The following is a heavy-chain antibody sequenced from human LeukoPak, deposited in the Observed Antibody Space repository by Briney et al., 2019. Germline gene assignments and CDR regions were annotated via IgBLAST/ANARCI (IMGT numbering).Heavy chain of an antibody. J-gene: IGHJ6*02. D-gene: IGHD5-18*01. CDR1: GFTFTTYW. CDR3: ARDAVDTANAV. V-gene: IGHV3-74*01. Sequence: GGSLRLSCAASGFTFTTYWMHWVRQAPGKGLVWVSHINSDGSITSYADSVKGRFTISRDNAKNTLYLQVNSLRAEDTAVYYCARDAVDTANAVWGQGTTVTVSS. CDR2: INSDGSIT.